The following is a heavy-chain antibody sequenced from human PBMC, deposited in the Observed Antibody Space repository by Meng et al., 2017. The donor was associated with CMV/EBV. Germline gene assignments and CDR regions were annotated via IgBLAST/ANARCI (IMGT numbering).Heavy chain of an antibody. CDR1: GYSISSGYY. CDR3: ASYRGDSYGIHDAFDI. D-gene: IGHD5-18*01. J-gene: IGHJ3*02. Sequence: GSLRLSCTVSGYSISSGYYWGWIRQPPGKGLEWIGSIHHSGSTYYNPSLKSRVTISVDTSKNQFSLKLSSVTAADTAVYYCASYRGDSYGIHDAFDIWGQGTMVTVSS. V-gene: IGHV4-38-2*02. CDR2: IHHSGST.